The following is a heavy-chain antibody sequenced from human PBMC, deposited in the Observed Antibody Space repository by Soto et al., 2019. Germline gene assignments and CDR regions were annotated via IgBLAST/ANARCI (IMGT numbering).Heavy chain of an antibody. V-gene: IGHV3-30*18. D-gene: IGHD3-9*01. CDR1: GFTFSSYG. CDR2: ISYDGSNK. Sequence: QVQLVESGGGVVQPGRSLRLSCAASGFTFSSYGMHWVRQAPGKGLEWVAVISYDGSNKYYADSVKGRFTISRDNSKNTLYLQMNSLRAEDTAVYYCAKVRYFDWLCFQHWGQSTLVTVSS. CDR3: AKVRYFDWLCFQH. J-gene: IGHJ1*01.